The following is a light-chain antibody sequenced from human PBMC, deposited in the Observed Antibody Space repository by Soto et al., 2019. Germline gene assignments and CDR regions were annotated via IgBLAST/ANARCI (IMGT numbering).Light chain of an antibody. CDR3: QQRHMWPIT. V-gene: IGKV3D-15*01. CDR2: GAS. CDR1: QSVSRN. Sequence: EIVMTQSPATLSVSPGERATLSCRASQSVSRNLAWYQQKPGQAPRLLIYGASTRATGIPARFSGSGSGTDFTLTISSLEPEDSAVYYCQQRHMWPITFGQGTRLEIK. J-gene: IGKJ5*01.